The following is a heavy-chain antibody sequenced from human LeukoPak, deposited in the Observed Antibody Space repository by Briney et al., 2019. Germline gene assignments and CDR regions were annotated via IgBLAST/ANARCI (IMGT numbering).Heavy chain of an antibody. V-gene: IGHV1-18*01. CDR2: ISAHNGNT. Sequence: GASVKVSCKASGYTFTSYGISWVRQAPGQGLEWMGWISAHNGNTNYEEKVQGRVTMTTDTSTSTAYMELRSLRSDDTAVYYCARDKGTVATHYYYYMDVWGKGTTVTVSS. CDR1: GYTFTSYG. J-gene: IGHJ6*03. CDR3: ARDKGTVATHYYYYMDV. D-gene: IGHD6-19*01.